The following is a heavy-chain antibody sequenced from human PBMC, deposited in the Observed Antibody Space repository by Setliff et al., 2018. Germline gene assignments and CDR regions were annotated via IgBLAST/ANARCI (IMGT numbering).Heavy chain of an antibody. CDR3: ARAQSWSGGPYYFHN. CDR1: GYTFTSYD. CDR2: MNPNSGNT. D-gene: IGHD3-3*01. J-gene: IGHJ4*02. Sequence: ASVKVSCKASGYTFTSYDINWVRQATGQGLEWMGWMNPNSGNTGYAQKFQGRVTMTRNTSISTAYMDLSSLGFEDTAVYYCARAQSWSGGPYYFHNWGQGTLVTVSS. V-gene: IGHV1-8*02.